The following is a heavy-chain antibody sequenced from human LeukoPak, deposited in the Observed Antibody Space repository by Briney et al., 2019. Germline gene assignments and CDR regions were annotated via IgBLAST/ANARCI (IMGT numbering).Heavy chain of an antibody. CDR2: IYESGTT. CDR1: GESLNSYY. CDR3: ARGAWATRLGS. Sequence: PSETLSLTCAVYGESLNSYYWSCVRQPPGEGQEWIGEIYESGTTEYNPSLKSRVTISMVPSKQQFSLSLSSVTAADTAVYYCARGAWATRLGSWGLGTPVIVSS. V-gene: IGHV4-34*01. D-gene: IGHD2-15*01. J-gene: IGHJ4*02.